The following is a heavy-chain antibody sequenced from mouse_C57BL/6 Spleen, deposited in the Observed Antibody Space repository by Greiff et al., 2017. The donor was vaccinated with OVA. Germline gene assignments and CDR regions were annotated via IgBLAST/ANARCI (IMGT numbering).Heavy chain of an antibody. CDR1: GYAFSSSW. Sequence: QVQLQQSGPELVKPGASVKISCKASGYAFSSSWMNWVNQRPGKGLEWIGRIYPGDGDTNYTGKFKGKATLTADKSSSTAYMQLSSLTSEDSAVYFCAREGGYYAMDYWGQGTSVTVSS. J-gene: IGHJ4*01. V-gene: IGHV1-82*01. CDR2: IYPGDGDT. CDR3: AREGGYYAMDY.